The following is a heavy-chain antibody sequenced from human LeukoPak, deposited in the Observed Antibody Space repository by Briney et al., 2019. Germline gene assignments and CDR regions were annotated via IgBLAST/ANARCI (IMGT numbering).Heavy chain of an antibody. D-gene: IGHD6-13*01. CDR1: GFTFSSYW. J-gene: IGHJ4*02. V-gene: IGHV3-7*01. CDR3: ARDPGIPEAGTVGHFDY. CDR2: IKHDGRDI. Sequence: AGGSLRLSCATSGFTFSSYWMSWVRQVPGKGLEWVANIKHDGRDIYYLDSVKGRFTISRDNAKNSLFLQMNSLRAEDTAVYYCARDPGIPEAGTVGHFDYWGQGTLVTVSS.